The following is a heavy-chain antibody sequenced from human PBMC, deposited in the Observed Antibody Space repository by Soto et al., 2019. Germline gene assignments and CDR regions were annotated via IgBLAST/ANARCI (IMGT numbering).Heavy chain of an antibody. Sequence: HPGGSLRLSCAASGFTFSNAWMNWVRQAPGKGLEWVAVISYDGSNKYYADSVKGRFTISRDNSKNTLYLQMNSLRAEDTAVYYCAKDLIGSSGPSDYRGQRTPVTGSS. J-gene: IGHJ4*02. D-gene: IGHD3-22*01. V-gene: IGHV3-30*18. CDR2: ISYDGSNK. CDR3: AKDLIGSSGPSDY. CDR1: GFTFSNAW.